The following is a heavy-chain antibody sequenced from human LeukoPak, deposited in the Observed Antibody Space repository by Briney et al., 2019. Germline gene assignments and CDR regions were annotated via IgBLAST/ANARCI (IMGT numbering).Heavy chain of an antibody. V-gene: IGHV3-23*01. Sequence: GGSLRLSCEASEFTFSRFAMSWIRRPPGTGLVWVSTLSGSGGATYYADSVKGRFTTSRDNSKDTLYLQMDNLRADDTAVYYCAKHLGSHSFLFYYMDVWGKGTSVIVSS. J-gene: IGHJ6*03. CDR2: LSGSGGAT. D-gene: IGHD2-21*01. CDR3: AKHLGSHSFLFYYMDV. CDR1: EFTFSRFA.